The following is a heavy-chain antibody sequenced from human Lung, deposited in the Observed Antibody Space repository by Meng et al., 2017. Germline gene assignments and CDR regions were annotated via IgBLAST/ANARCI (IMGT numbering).Heavy chain of an antibody. D-gene: IGHD4-11*01. CDR3: ARGPTTMAHDFDY. CDR1: GGSFSDYY. CDR2: INHSGST. V-gene: IGHV4-34*01. Sequence: QRTQWCAGLLQPSQTLSLTFVVSGGSFSDYYWSWIRQPPGKGLEWIGEINHSGSTNYNPSLESRATISVDTSQNNLSLKLSSVTAADSAVYYCARGPTTMAHDFDYWGQGTLVTVSS. J-gene: IGHJ4*02.